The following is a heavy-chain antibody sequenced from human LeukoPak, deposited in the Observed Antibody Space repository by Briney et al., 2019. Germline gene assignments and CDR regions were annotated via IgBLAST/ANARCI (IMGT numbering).Heavy chain of an antibody. CDR1: GYTFTGYY. V-gene: IGHV1-2*02. D-gene: IGHD3-22*01. J-gene: IGHJ4*02. CDR3: AREGDTSSYYNAHDY. CDR2: INPNSGGT. Sequence: ASVTVSFKASGYTFTGYYMHWVRQAPGQGLEWMGWINPNSGGTNYAQKFQGRVTMTRDTSISTAYMELSRLRSDDTAVYYCAREGDTSSYYNAHDYWGQGTLVTVSS.